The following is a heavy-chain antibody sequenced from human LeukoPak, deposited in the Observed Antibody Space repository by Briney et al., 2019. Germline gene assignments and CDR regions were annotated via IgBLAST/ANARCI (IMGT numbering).Heavy chain of an antibody. CDR3: ARGGPGYSYGYLAGNWFDP. CDR1: GFTFKSYE. Sequence: GGSLRLSCAASGFTFKSYEMNWVRQAPGKGLEWVSYISSRGNTVYYADSVKGRFTISRDNAKNSLYLQMNSLRAEDTAVYYCARGGPGYSYGYLAGNWFDPWGQGTLVTVSS. D-gene: IGHD5-18*01. J-gene: IGHJ5*02. CDR2: ISSRGNTV. V-gene: IGHV3-48*03.